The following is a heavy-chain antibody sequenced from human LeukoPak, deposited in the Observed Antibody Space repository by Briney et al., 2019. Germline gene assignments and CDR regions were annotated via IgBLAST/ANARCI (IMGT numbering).Heavy chain of an antibody. V-gene: IGHV3-21*01. CDR2: ISSSSSYI. CDR1: GFTFSSYS. CDR3: AKDRVVPAANYFDY. J-gene: IGHJ4*02. Sequence: GGSLRLSCAASGFTFSSYSMNWVRQAPGKGLEWVSSISSSSSYIYYADSVKGRFTISRDNAKNSLYLQMNSLRAEDTAVYYCAKDRVVPAANYFDYWGQGTLVTVSS. D-gene: IGHD2-2*01.